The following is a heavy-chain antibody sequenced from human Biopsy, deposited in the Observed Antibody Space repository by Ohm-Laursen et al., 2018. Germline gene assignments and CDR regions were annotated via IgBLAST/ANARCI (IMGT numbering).Heavy chain of an antibody. CDR3: ARTWREKLAPIFDYYYYAMDV. CDR1: GFSFSISGMC. V-gene: IGHV2-70*11. Sequence: TQTLTLTCTFSGFSFSISGMCVSWIRQAPGKAPEWLARIHWDDDKYYSTSLKTRLTISKDTSKNQVVLTMTNMDPLDTGRYYCARTWREKLAPIFDYYYYAMDVWGQGTTVTVSS. D-gene: IGHD3-3*01. CDR2: IHWDDDK. J-gene: IGHJ6*02.